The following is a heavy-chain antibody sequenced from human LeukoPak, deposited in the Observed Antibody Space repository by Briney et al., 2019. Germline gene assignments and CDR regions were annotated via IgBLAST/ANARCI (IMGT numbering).Heavy chain of an antibody. CDR1: GFTVSSSY. V-gene: IGHV3-66*01. J-gene: IGHJ6*02. CDR2: IYRGGNVYYADST. Sequence: GGSPRLSCAASGFTVSSSYMSWVRQAPGKGLEWVSVIYRGGNVYYADSTYYADSVKGRFTISRDNSKNTLYLQMNSLRVEDTAVYYCARDVVVVPSRYYYYYGMDAWGQGTTVTVSS. D-gene: IGHD2-2*01. CDR3: ARDVVVVPSRYYYYYGMDA.